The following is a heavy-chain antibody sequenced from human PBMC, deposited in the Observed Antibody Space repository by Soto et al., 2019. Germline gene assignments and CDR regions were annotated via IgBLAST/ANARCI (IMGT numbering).Heavy chain of an antibody. D-gene: IGHD3-22*01. Sequence: ASVKVSCKASGHTSTSNFMHWVRQAPGQGLEWMGWISAYNGDTNYAQKLQGRVTMTTDTSTSTAYMDLRSLRSDDTAVYYCARSYYDSSGPIPDPYYYGMDVWGQGTTVTVSS. J-gene: IGHJ6*02. V-gene: IGHV1-18*04. CDR3: ARSYYDSSGPIPDPYYYGMDV. CDR1: GHTSTSNF. CDR2: ISAYNGDT.